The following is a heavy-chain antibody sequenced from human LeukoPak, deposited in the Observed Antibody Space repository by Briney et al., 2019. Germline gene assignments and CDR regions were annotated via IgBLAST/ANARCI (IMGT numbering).Heavy chain of an antibody. CDR1: GGSISSGDYY. CDR3: ARDKLVYYDFRSGPDAFDI. D-gene: IGHD3-3*01. CDR2: IYYSGST. Sequence: SETLSLTCTVSGGSISSGDYYWSWIRQPPGKGLEWIGYIYYSGSTYYNPSLKSRVTISVDTSKNQFSLKLSSVTAADTAVHYCARDKLVYYDFRSGPDAFDIWGQGTMVTVSS. V-gene: IGHV4-30-4*08. J-gene: IGHJ3*02.